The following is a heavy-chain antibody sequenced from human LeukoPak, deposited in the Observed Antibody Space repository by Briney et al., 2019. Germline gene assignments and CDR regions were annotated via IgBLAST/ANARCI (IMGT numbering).Heavy chain of an antibody. D-gene: IGHD5-18*01. CDR1: GYSISSGYY. CDR3: ARVGGYSYGNYYFNY. J-gene: IGHJ4*02. CDR2: ISHSGST. Sequence: KPSETLSLTCAVSGYSISSGYYWGWIRQPPGKGLDRIGSISHSGSTYYNPSLRSRVTISIDTSKNQFSLRLNSVTATDTAVYYCARVGGYSYGNYYFNYWGQGTLVTVSS. V-gene: IGHV4-38-2*01.